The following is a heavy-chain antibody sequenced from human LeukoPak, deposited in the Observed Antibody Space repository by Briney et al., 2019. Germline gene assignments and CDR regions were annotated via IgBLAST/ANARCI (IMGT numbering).Heavy chain of an antibody. CDR3: ARDGAVNDAFDI. V-gene: IGHV1-69*13. Sequence: SVKVSCKASGGTFSSYAISWVRQAPGQGLEWMGGIIPIFGTANYAQKFHGKVTITADESTSTAYMELSSLRSEDTAVYYCARDGAVNDAFDIWGQGTMVTVSS. CDR2: IIPIFGTA. CDR1: GGTFSSYA. J-gene: IGHJ3*02.